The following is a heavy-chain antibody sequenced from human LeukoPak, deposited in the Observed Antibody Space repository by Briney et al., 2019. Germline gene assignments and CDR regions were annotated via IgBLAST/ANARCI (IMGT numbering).Heavy chain of an antibody. V-gene: IGHV3-23*01. J-gene: IGHJ4*02. CDR1: GFTFSIYA. D-gene: IGHD1-7*01. CDR2: ISGSGGST. Sequence: GGSLRLSCAASGFTFSIYAMSWVRQAPGKGLEWVSAISGSGGSTYYADSVKGRFTISRDNSKNTLYLQMISLRAEDTAVYYCAKDHNWNFSPFDYWGQGTLVTVSS. CDR3: AKDHNWNFSPFDY.